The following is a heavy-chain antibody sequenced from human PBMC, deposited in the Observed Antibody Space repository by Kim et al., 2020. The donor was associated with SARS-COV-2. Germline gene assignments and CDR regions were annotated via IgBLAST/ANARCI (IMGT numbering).Heavy chain of an antibody. J-gene: IGHJ4*02. CDR3: ARQSSPFLTTVTTPFDY. Sequence: TLKGRVTISVDTSRNQFSMKLSSVTAADTAVYYCARQSSPFLTTVTTPFDYWGQGTLVTVSS. D-gene: IGHD4-17*01. V-gene: IGHV4-39*01.